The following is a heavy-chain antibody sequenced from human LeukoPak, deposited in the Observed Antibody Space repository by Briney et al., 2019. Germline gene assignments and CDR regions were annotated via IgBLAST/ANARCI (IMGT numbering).Heavy chain of an antibody. V-gene: IGHV3-9*01. CDR2: ISWNSGNI. CDR1: GFTFDDYA. Sequence: GGSLRLSCAASGFTFDDYAMHWVRQAPGKGLEWVSGISWNSGNIGYADSVKGRSTISRDNAKNFLYLQMNSLRAEDTALYYCAKDPSSGWSRTMDVWGKGTTVTISS. J-gene: IGHJ6*03. CDR3: AKDPSSGWSRTMDV. D-gene: IGHD6-19*01.